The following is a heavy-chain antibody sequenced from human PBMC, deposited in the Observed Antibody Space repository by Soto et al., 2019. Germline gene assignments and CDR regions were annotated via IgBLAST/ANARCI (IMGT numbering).Heavy chain of an antibody. J-gene: IGHJ6*02. V-gene: IGHV3-30-3*01. CDR1: GISFSRKA. CDR2: ISYDGSNK. D-gene: IGHD2-8*01. Sequence: PGGSLRLSCAASGISFSRKAMHWVRQAPGKGLEWVSIISYDGSNKYYADSVEGRFTIARDNSKNTLYLQMNSLRAEDTAVYYCARDTLRDIEIIIYSTKRRARYVWSQRTTITVS. CDR3: ARDTLRDIEIIIYSTKRRARYV.